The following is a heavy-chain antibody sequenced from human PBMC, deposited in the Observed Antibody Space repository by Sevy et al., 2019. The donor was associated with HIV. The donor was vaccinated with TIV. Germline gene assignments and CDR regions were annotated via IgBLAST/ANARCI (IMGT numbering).Heavy chain of an antibody. D-gene: IGHD2-15*01. V-gene: IGHV3-30*02. CDR1: GFTFSSYG. J-gene: IGHJ6*02. Sequence: GGSLRLSCAASGFTFSSYGMHWVRQAPGKGLEWVAFIRYDGSNKYYADSVKGRFTISRDNSKNTLYLQMNSLRAEDTAVYYCAKGIQPAARYYDYGMDVWGQGTTVTVSS. CDR3: AKGIQPAARYYDYGMDV. CDR2: IRYDGSNK.